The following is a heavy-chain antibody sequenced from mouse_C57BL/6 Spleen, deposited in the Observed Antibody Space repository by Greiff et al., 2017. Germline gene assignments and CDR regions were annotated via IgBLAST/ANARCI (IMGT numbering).Heavy chain of an antibody. CDR1: GFTFSDYG. D-gene: IGHD6-1*01. Sequence: EVKLMESGGGLVKPGGSLKLSCAASGFTFSDYGMHWVRQAPEKGLEWVAYISSGSSTIYYAHTVKGRFTISIDNAKNTMFLQITSLRSEDTAIYYCARSDSATVAPYFDSWGKGTTLTVSS. J-gene: IGHJ2*01. CDR3: ARSDSATVAPYFDS. CDR2: ISSGSSTI. V-gene: IGHV5-17*01.